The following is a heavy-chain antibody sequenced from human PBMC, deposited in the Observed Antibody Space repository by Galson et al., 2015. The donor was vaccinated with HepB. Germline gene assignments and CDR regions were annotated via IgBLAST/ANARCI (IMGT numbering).Heavy chain of an antibody. CDR2: IWYDGSNK. Sequence: SLRLSCAASGFTFSSFGMHWVRQAPGKGLEWVALIWYDGSNKYYAASVKGRFTISRDNSKNTLYLQMNSLRAEDTAVYYCARGRGWVDYWGQGTLVTVSS. CDR1: GFTFSSFG. V-gene: IGHV3-33*01. CDR3: ARGRGWVDY. J-gene: IGHJ4*02. D-gene: IGHD1-26*01.